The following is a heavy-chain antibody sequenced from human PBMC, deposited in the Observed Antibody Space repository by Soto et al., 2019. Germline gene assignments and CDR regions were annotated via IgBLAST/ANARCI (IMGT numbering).Heavy chain of an antibody. CDR2: IKQDGSEK. CDR3: ARVNYDFWSGYYRSGYGAFDI. Sequence: GGSLRLSCAASGFTFSSYWMSWVRQAPGKGLEWVANIKQDGSEKYYVDSVKGRFTISRDNAKNSLYLQMNSLRAEDTAVYYCARVNYDFWSGYYRSGYGAFDIWGQGTMVTVS. D-gene: IGHD3-3*01. CDR1: GFTFSSYW. J-gene: IGHJ3*02. V-gene: IGHV3-7*01.